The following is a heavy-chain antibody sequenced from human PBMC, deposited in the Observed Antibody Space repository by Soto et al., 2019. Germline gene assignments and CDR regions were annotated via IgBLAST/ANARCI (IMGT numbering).Heavy chain of an antibody. V-gene: IGHV4-59*08. CDR3: ASVLYSSGWKPFLY. CDR2: IYYSGST. Sequence: SETLSLTCTVSGGSISSYYWSWIRQPPGKGLEWIGYIYYSGSTNYNPSLKSRVTISVDTSKNQFSLKLSSVTAADTAVYYCASVLYSSGWKPFLYWGQGTLVTVSS. D-gene: IGHD6-19*01. J-gene: IGHJ4*02. CDR1: GGSISSYY.